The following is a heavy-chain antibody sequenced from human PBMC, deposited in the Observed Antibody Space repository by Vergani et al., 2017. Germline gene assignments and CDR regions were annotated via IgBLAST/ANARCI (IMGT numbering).Heavy chain of an antibody. V-gene: IGHV3-30*03. D-gene: IGHD3-3*01. Sequence: VQLVESGGGVVRPGRSLRLSCAASGFTFSSYGMHWVRQAPGKGLEWVAVISYDGSNKYYADSVKGRFTISRDNSKNTLYLQMNSLRAEDTAVYYCASGDDFWSGYPFFYWGQGTLVTVSS. CDR2: ISYDGSNK. CDR3: ASGDDFWSGYPFFY. J-gene: IGHJ4*02. CDR1: GFTFSSYG.